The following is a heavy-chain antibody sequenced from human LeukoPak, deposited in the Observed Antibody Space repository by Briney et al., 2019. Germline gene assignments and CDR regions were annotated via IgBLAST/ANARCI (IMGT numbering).Heavy chain of an antibody. Sequence: GGSLRLSCAASGFMFSGYWMHWVRQGPEKGLELVSRIDNDGNGIIYADSVKGRFTISRDNSKSTLEMQMNSLRAEDTALYYCVKEANGFDMWGLGTMVTVSS. D-gene: IGHD2-8*01. J-gene: IGHJ3*02. V-gene: IGHV3-74*01. CDR2: IDNDGNGI. CDR3: VKEANGFDM. CDR1: GFMFSGYW.